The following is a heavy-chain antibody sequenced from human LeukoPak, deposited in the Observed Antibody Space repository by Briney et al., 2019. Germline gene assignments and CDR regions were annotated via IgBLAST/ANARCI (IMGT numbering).Heavy chain of an antibody. V-gene: IGHV3-48*03. D-gene: IGHD3-10*02. J-gene: IGHJ6*04. CDR3: AELGITMIGGV. CDR1: GFTFSSYE. CDR2: ISSSCSTI. Sequence: GGSLRLSCAASGFTFSSYEMNWVCKAQGQGLELVSYISSSCSTIYYADSVKGRFTISRDNAKNSLYLQMNSLRADATAVYYCAELGITMIGGVWGKGTTVTISS.